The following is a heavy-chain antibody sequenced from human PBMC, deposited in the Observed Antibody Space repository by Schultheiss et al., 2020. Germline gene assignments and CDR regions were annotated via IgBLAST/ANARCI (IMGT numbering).Heavy chain of an antibody. V-gene: IGHV3-23*01. D-gene: IGHD6-19*01. J-gene: IGHJ3*02. Sequence: GGSLRLSCAASGFTVSSNYMSWVRQAPGKGLEWVSAISGSGGSTYYADSVKGRFTISRDNSKNTLYLQMNSLRAEDTAVYYCAKVSLGSWLGAFDIWGQGTMVTVS. CDR1: GFTVSSNY. CDR2: ISGSGGST. CDR3: AKVSLGSWLGAFDI.